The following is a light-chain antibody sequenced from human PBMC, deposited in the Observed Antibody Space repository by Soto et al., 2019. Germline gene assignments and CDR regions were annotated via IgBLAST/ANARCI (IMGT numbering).Light chain of an antibody. CDR2: DAS. J-gene: IGKJ1*01. Sequence: TQMTQSPSTLSASVGDRVTITCRASQSVSMWLAWYQHKPGKAPRLLIYDASNLESGVPSRFSGSGSRTEFTLTITSLQPEDAATYYCQQYNTYLTWTFGQGTKVDI. V-gene: IGKV1-5*01. CDR1: QSVSMW. CDR3: QQYNTYLTWT.